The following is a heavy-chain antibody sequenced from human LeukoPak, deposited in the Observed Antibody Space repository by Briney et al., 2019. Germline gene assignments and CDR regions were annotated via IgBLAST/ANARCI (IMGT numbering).Heavy chain of an antibody. CDR3: ARSTTYYDSSGNDY. Sequence: KSGGSLRLSCAASVFTFSDYYMSWIRQAPGKGLEWASYISSSSSYTNYADSVKGRFTISRDNAKNSLYLQMNSLRAEDTAVYYCARSTTYYDSSGNDYWGQGTLVTVSS. V-gene: IGHV3-11*03. D-gene: IGHD3-22*01. CDR2: ISSSSSYT. J-gene: IGHJ4*02. CDR1: VFTFSDYY.